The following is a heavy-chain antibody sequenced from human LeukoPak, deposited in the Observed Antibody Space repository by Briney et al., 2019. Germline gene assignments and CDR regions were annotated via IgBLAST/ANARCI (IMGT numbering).Heavy chain of an antibody. CDR1: GFTVSSNY. CDR3: ARERRIYYYYYGMDV. Sequence: GGSLRLSCAAYGFTVSSNYMSWVRQAPGKGLEWVSVIYSGGSTYYADSVKGRFTISRDNSKNTLYLQMNSLRAEDTAVYYCARERRIYYYYYGMDVWGQGTTVTVSS. J-gene: IGHJ6*02. V-gene: IGHV3-66*01. CDR2: IYSGGST.